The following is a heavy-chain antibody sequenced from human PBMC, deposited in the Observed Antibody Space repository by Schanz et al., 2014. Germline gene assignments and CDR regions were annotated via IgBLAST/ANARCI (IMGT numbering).Heavy chain of an antibody. CDR2: ISSSSSTI. J-gene: IGHJ4*02. CDR1: GFTFSDYY. Sequence: QEQLVESGGGLVKPGGSLRLSCAASGFTFSDYYMNWIRQAPGKGLEWVSYISSSSSTIYYADSVKGRFTISRDNAKKSLYLQMNSLRDEDTAVYYCARDKGGYYPFDDWGQGTLVTVSS. D-gene: IGHD3-3*01. CDR3: ARDKGGYYPFDD. V-gene: IGHV3-11*04.